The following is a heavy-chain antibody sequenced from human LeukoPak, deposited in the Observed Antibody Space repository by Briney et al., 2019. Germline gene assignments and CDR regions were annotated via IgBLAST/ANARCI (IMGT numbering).Heavy chain of an antibody. Sequence: GGSLRLSCAASGFTFSSYGMHWVRQAPGKGLEGVAVISYDGSNKYYADSVKGRFTISRDNSKNTLYLQMNSLRAEDTAVYYCAKDGATGFYSMDYWGQGTLVTVS. J-gene: IGHJ4*02. CDR1: GFTFSSYG. D-gene: IGHD4-11*01. V-gene: IGHV3-30*18. CDR3: AKDGATGFYSMDY. CDR2: ISYDGSNK.